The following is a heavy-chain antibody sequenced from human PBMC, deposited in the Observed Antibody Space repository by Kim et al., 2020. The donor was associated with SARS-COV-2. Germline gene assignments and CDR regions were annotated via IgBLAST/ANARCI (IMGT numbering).Heavy chain of an antibody. V-gene: IGHV3-21*01. CDR2: ISSSSSYI. D-gene: IGHD4-17*01. J-gene: IGHJ6*02. CDR3: ARAYGDISPYYYYYGMDV. CDR1: GFTFSSYS. Sequence: GGSLRLSCAASGFTFSSYSMNWVRQAPGKGLEWVSSISSSSSYIYYADSVKGRFTISRDNAKNSLYLQMNSLRAEDTAVYYCARAYGDISPYYYYYGMDVWGQGTTVTVSS.